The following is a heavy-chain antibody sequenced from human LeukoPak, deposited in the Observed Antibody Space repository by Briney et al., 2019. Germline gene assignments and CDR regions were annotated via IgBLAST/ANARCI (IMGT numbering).Heavy chain of an antibody. V-gene: IGHV3-23*01. CDR1: GFTFSNYA. CDR3: AKDREGEVVNPFDY. Sequence: GGSLRLSCAASGFTFSNYAMTWVRQAPGKGLEWVSAISDNSAYTYYADSVKGRFTTSRDNSENTLYLQMNSLRAEDTAVYYCAKDREGEVVNPFDYWGQGTLVTVSS. J-gene: IGHJ4*02. D-gene: IGHD3-22*01. CDR2: ISDNSAYT.